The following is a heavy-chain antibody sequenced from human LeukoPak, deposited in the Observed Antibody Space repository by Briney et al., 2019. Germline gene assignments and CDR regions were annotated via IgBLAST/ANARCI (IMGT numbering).Heavy chain of an antibody. D-gene: IGHD3-22*01. J-gene: IGHJ5*02. CDR2: IYYSGST. Sequence: SQTLSLTCTVSGGSISSGDYYWSWIRQPPGKGLEWIGYIYYSGSTYYNPSLKSRVTISVDTSKNQFSLKLSSVTAADTAVYYCARHAGGYYDSSNWFDPWGQGTLVTVSS. CDR3: ARHAGGYYDSSNWFDP. V-gene: IGHV4-30-4*01. CDR1: GGSISSGDYY.